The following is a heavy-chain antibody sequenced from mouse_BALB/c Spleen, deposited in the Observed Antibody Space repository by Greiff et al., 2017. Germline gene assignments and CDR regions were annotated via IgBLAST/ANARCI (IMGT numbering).Heavy chain of an antibody. V-gene: IGHV5-6-3*01. Sequence: EVKLMESGGGLVQPGGSLKLSCAASGFTFSSYGMSWVRQTPDKRLELVATINSNGGSTYYPDSVKGRCTISRDNAKNTLYLQMSSLKSEDTAMYYCARVDDFYWYFDVWGAGTTVTVSA. D-gene: IGHD2-4*01. J-gene: IGHJ1*01. CDR2: INSNGGST. CDR1: GFTFSSYG. CDR3: ARVDDFYWYFDV.